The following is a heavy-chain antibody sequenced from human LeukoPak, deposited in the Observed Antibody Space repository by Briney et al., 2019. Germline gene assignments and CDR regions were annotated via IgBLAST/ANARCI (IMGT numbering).Heavy chain of an antibody. Sequence: PSETLSLTCTVSGGSISSGGYYWSWLRQHPGKGLEWIGYIYYSGSTYYNPSLKSRVTISVDTSKNQFSLKLSPVTAADTAVYYCARGAVVVVAATPHNWFDPWGQGTLVTVSS. CDR2: IYYSGST. D-gene: IGHD2-15*01. J-gene: IGHJ5*02. CDR3: ARGAVVVVAATPHNWFDP. V-gene: IGHV4-31*03. CDR1: GGSISSGGYY.